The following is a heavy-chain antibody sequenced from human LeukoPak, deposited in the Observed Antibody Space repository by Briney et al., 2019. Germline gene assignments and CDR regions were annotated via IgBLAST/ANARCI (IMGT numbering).Heavy chain of an antibody. V-gene: IGHV3-23*01. D-gene: IGHD3-22*01. Sequence: GGSLRLSCAASGFSFNTYAMSWVRQAPGKGLEWVSAISNTGGSTYYADSVKGRFTISRDKSKNTLSLQMNSLRAEDTAVYYCARVDSSGYYTDYWGQGTLVTVSS. CDR2: ISNTGGST. J-gene: IGHJ4*02. CDR1: GFSFNTYA. CDR3: ARVDSSGYYTDY.